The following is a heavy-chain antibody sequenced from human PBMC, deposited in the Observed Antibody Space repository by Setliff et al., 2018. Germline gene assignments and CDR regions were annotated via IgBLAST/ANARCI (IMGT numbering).Heavy chain of an antibody. D-gene: IGHD4-4*01. CDR2: IYYSGST. CDR3: ARGGNDYKWGAFDI. Sequence: SETLSLTCTVSGGSISSYYWSWIRQPPGKGLEWIGYIYYSGSTNYNPSLKSRVTISVDTSKNQFSLKLSSVTAADTAVYYCARGGNDYKWGAFDIWGQGTRVTVSS. J-gene: IGHJ3*02. V-gene: IGHV4-59*01. CDR1: GGSISSYY.